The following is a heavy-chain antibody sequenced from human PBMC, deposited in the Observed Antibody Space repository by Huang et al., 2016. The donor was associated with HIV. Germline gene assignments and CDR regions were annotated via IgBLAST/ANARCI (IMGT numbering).Heavy chain of an antibody. Sequence: EVQLVESGGGLVQPGRSLRLSCAASGFTFDDYAMHWVRQAPGKGWEWVSGISWNSGSIGDADSVKGRFTISRDNAKNSLYLQMNSLRAEDTALYYCARRGVMVRGAHFDYWGLGTLVTVSS. D-gene: IGHD3-10*01. CDR3: ARRGVMVRGAHFDY. V-gene: IGHV3-9*01. CDR2: ISWNSGSI. J-gene: IGHJ4*02. CDR1: GFTFDDYA.